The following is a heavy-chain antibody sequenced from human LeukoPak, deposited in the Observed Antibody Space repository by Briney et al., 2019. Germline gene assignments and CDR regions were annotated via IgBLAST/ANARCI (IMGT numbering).Heavy chain of an antibody. Sequence: PGGSLRLSCAASGFTFSTYCMNWVRQAPGKGLEWVSSISGSGTYKYYEDSVKGRFTISRDNAENSLYLQMNSLRVEDTAVYYCASRYCSGTSCYAFDYWGQGTLVTVSS. V-gene: IGHV3-21*01. CDR3: ASRYCSGTSCYAFDY. J-gene: IGHJ4*02. D-gene: IGHD2-2*01. CDR2: ISGSGTYK. CDR1: GFTFSTYC.